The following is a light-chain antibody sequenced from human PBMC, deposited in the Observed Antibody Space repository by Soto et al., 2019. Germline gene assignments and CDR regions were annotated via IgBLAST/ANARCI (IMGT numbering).Light chain of an antibody. V-gene: IGKV3-20*01. Sequence: EIVLTQSPGTLSLSPGERATLSCRASQSVSSSYLAWYQQKHGQAPRLLIYGASSRTTGSPDRFSGSGSGTDFTLTISRLEPEDFAVYYCQQYGSSPGFTFGPGTKVDIK. CDR1: QSVSSSY. CDR2: GAS. J-gene: IGKJ3*01. CDR3: QQYGSSPGFT.